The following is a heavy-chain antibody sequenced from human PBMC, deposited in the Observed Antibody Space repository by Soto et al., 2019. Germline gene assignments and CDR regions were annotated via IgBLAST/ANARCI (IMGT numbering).Heavy chain of an antibody. J-gene: IGHJ6*02. CDR2: IKSKTDGGTT. D-gene: IGHD3-16*02. V-gene: IGHV3-15*07. Sequence: GGSLRLSCAASGFTFSNAWMNWVRQAPGKGLEWVGRIKSKTDGGTTDYAAPVKGRFTISRDDSKNTLYLQMNSLKTEDTAVYYCTTDFLTFGGVIVIPNYYYYYGMDVWGQGTTVTVSS. CDR1: GFTFSNAW. CDR3: TTDFLTFGGVIVIPNYYYYYGMDV.